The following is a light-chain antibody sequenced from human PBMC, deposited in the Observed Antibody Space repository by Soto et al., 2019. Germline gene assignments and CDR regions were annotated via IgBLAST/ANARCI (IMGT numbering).Light chain of an antibody. CDR2: EVT. V-gene: IGLV2-8*01. CDR1: SRAVGGNNY. CDR3: SSYAGSNNVI. J-gene: IGLJ2*01. Sequence: QSALTQPPSAAGSPGQSVAISWPGTSRAVGGNNYVSWYQQHPGKAPKLMVYEVTKRPSGVPDRFSGSKSGNTASLTVSGLQAEDEADYYCSSYAGSNNVIFGGGTQLTVL.